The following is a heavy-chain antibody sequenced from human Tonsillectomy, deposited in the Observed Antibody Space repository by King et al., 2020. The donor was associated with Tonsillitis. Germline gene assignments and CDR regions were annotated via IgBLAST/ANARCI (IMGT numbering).Heavy chain of an antibody. CDR3: TTEIWCGELLRDY. Sequence: VQLVESGGGLVKPGGSLRLSCAASGFTFSNAWMSWVRQAPGKGLEWVGRIKSKIDGGTTDYAAPVKGRFSILRDDSKNTLYLQMNSLKTEDTAVYYCTTEIWCGELLRDYWGQGTLVTVSS. CDR1: GFTFSNAW. V-gene: IGHV3-15*01. J-gene: IGHJ4*02. CDR2: IKSKIDGGTT. D-gene: IGHD3-10*01.